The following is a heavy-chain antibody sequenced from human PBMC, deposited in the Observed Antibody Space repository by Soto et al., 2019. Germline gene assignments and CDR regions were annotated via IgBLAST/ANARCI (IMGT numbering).Heavy chain of an antibody. CDR2: IYYSGST. V-gene: IGHV4-30-4*01. CDR1: GGSISSGDYY. CDR3: AGLGYCISTSCAQYYYYGMDV. J-gene: IGHJ6*02. Sequence: SETLSLTCTVSGGSISSGDYYWSWIRQPPGKGLEWIGYIYYSGSTYYNPSLKSRVTISVDTSKNQFSLKLSSVTAADTAVYYCAGLGYCISTSCAQYYYYGMDVWGQGTTVTVSS. D-gene: IGHD2-2*01.